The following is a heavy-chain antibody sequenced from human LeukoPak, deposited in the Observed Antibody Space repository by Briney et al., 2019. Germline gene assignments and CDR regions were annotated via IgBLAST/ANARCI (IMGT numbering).Heavy chain of an antibody. CDR2: VTGSGSTI. V-gene: IGHV3-23*01. CDR1: GFTFTNHA. CDR3: AKFLPISGTKSAFDY. Sequence: GGSLRLSCAASGFTFTNHAMAWVRQAPGKGPEWVSAVTGSGSTIYDAGSVKGRFTISRDNSNNTLYLHMSSLRADDTAVYYCAKFLPISGTKSAFDYWGRGTLVTVSS. J-gene: IGHJ4*02. D-gene: IGHD1-26*01.